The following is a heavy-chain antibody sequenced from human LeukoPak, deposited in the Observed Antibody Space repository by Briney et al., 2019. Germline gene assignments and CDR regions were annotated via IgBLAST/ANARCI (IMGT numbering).Heavy chain of an antibody. CDR1: GGSISSSSYY. CDR3: ARQGPAAGPAAVSNYYYYYGMDV. Sequence: PSETLSLTCTVSGGSISSSSYYWGWIRQPPGKGLEWIGSIYYSGSTYYNTSLKSRVTISVDTSKNQFSLKLSSVTAADTAVYYCARQGPAAGPAAVSNYYYYYGMDVWGQGTTVTVSS. CDR2: IYYSGST. J-gene: IGHJ6*02. V-gene: IGHV4-39*01. D-gene: IGHD6-13*01.